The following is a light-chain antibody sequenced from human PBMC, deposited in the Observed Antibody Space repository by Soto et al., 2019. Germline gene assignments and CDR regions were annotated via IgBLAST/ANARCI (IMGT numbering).Light chain of an antibody. CDR1: SSDVGAYNR. Sequence: QSALTQPPSASGSPGQSVTISCTGTSSDVGAYNRVSWYQHHPGKAPKLMIYEVSKRPSGVPDRFSGSKSGNTASLTVSGLQAEDEADYYCCSYAGNKTVVFGGGTKLTVL. J-gene: IGLJ3*02. CDR2: EVS. CDR3: CSYAGNKTVV. V-gene: IGLV2-8*01.